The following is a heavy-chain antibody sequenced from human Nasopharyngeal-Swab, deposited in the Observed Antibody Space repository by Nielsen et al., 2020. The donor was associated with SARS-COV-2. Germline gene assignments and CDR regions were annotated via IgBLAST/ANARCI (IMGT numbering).Heavy chain of an antibody. CDR2: ISAHNGNT. CDR1: GYTFSNYG. V-gene: IGHV1-18*03. Sequence: ASVQVSCKACGYTFSNYGITWVRQAPGQGLEWMGWISAHNGNTKYAPRLQGRVTMTTDTSTNTAYMELRSLRSDDIAVYYCAGEGITMLRFNWFDPWGQGTLVTVSS. J-gene: IGHJ5*02. D-gene: IGHD3-10*01. CDR3: AGEGITMLRFNWFDP.